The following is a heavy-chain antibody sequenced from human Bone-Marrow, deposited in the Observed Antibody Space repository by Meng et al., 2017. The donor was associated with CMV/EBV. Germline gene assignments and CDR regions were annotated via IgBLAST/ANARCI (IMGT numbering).Heavy chain of an antibody. V-gene: IGHV1-8*01. CDR1: GYTFTSYD. CDR2: MNPNSGNT. J-gene: IGHJ4*02. D-gene: IGHD6-19*01. Sequence: QGQPVQSGAEVKKPGASVKGSCKASGYTFTSYDINSVRQAAGQGLEWMGWMNPNSGNTDYAQKFQGRVTMTRNISKSTAYMDLSSLRSEDTAVYYCATGVADFEYWGQGTLVTVSS. CDR3: ATGVADFEY.